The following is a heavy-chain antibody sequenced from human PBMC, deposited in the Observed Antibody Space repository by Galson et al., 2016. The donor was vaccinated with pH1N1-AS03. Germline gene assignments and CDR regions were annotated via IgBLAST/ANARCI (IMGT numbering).Heavy chain of an antibody. V-gene: IGHV3-74*01. Sequence: SLRLSCAASGFTFGGYWMHWVRQSPGKGLEWVSHIHTDGSRTTYADSVKGRFTISRDNAKNTLYLQMSSLRAEDTAVYYCARVYYYGSAGSYSLDYWGQGTLVTVSA. J-gene: IGHJ4*02. CDR3: ARVYYYGSAGSYSLDY. CDR1: GFTFGGYW. D-gene: IGHD3-10*01. CDR2: IHTDGSRT.